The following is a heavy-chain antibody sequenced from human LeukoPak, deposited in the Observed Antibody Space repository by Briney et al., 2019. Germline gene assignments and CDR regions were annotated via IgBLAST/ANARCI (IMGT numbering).Heavy chain of an antibody. V-gene: IGHV1-8*01. Sequence: ASVTVSCTASGYTFTSYDINRVRQAPGQGLERMGWMNPNSGNTGSAQECQGSFTMTRNTSISTAYMELSSLKSEDTAVYYCAGDLVAGTGYWGQGTLVTVSS. J-gene: IGHJ4*02. CDR3: AGDLVAGTGY. CDR1: GYTFTSYD. D-gene: IGHD6-19*01. CDR2: MNPNSGNT.